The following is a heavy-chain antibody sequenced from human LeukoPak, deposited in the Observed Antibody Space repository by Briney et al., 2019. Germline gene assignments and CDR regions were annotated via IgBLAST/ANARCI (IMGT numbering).Heavy chain of an antibody. D-gene: IGHD4-23*01. CDR2: IYTSGST. J-gene: IGHJ2*01. V-gene: IGHV4-59*10. Sequence: PSETLSLTCAVYGGSFSGYYWSWIRQPPGKGLEWIGRIYTSGSTNYNPSLKSRVTMSVDTSKNQFSLKLSSVTAADTAVYYCARRTVVTQYWYFDLWGRGTLVTVSS. CDR1: GGSFSGYY. CDR3: ARRTVVTQYWYFDL.